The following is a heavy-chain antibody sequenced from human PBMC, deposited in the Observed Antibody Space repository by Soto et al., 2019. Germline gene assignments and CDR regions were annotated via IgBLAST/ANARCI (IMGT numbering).Heavy chain of an antibody. V-gene: IGHV1-69-2*01. CDR2: VDPDDGET. CDR3: GRLTRSSGGIFDF. Sequence: ASVKVSCKVSRDTFTYYYMHWVQHAPGKGLEWMGLVDPDDGETIYAEKFQGRVTITADTSTETDCMELSSLRSDDTAVYECGRLTRSSGGIFDFGGQGSLVTVSA. D-gene: IGHD2-8*01. CDR1: RDTFTYYY. J-gene: IGHJ4*02.